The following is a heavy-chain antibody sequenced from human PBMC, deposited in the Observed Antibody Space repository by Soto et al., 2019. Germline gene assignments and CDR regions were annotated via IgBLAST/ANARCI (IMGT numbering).Heavy chain of an antibody. CDR2: IYYSGST. CDR1: GGSISSGGYY. D-gene: IGHD3-3*01. V-gene: IGHV4-31*03. J-gene: IGHJ4*02. CDR3: ARVGFWSGQGIDY. Sequence: SETLSLTCTVSGGSISSGGYYWSWIRQHPGKGLEWIGYIYYSGSTYYNPSLKSRVTISVDTSKNQFSLKLSSVTAADTAVYYCARVGFWSGQGIDYWGQGTLVTVSS.